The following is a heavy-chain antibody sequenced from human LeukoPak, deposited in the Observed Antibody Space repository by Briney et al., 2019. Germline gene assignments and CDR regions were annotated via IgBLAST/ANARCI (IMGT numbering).Heavy chain of an antibody. CDR2: IYTSGST. CDR3: ARETYKAGGYYSSGYYYMDV. J-gene: IGHJ6*03. V-gene: IGHV4-61*02. CDR1: GGSISSGSYY. Sequence: SETLSLTCTVSGGSISSGSYYWSWIRQPAGKGLEWIGRIYTSGSTDYNPSLKSRVTISVDTSKNQFSLRLNSVTAADTAVYYCARETYKAGGYYSSGYYYMDVRGKGTTVTVSS. D-gene: IGHD1-26*01.